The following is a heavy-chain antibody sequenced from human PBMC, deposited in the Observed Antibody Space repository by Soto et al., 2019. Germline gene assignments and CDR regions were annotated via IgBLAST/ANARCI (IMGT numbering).Heavy chain of an antibody. CDR2: ISYSEST. D-gene: IGHD4-17*01. CDR3: AGGNDYAKIGY. Sequence: TSETLSLTCTVSGGSISSRGYYCSWIRQFPGKGLEWIGYISYSESTDYNPSLKSRVTISADTSKNQFSLKLSSVTAADTAVYYCAGGNDYAKIGYWGQGAQVTAPQ. J-gene: IGHJ4*02. V-gene: IGHV4-31*03. CDR1: GGSISSRGYY.